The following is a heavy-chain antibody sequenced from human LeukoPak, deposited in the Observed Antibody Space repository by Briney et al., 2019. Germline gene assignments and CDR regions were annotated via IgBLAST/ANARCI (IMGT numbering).Heavy chain of an antibody. CDR3: ARHYLGGNYPDYFNH. CDR1: GGSISSGGYY. CDR2: IYYSGST. V-gene: IGHV4-31*03. Sequence: SETLSLTCTVSGGSISSGGYYWSWIRQHPGKGLEWIGYIYYSGSTYYNPSLKSRVTISVDTSKNQFSLNLNSVTAADTALYSCARHYLGGNYPDYFNHWGQGTLVTVSS. D-gene: IGHD1-26*01. J-gene: IGHJ4*02.